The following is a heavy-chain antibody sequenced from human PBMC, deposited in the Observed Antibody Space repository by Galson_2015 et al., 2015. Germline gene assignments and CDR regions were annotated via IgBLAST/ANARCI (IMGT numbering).Heavy chain of an antibody. J-gene: IGHJ4*02. CDR1: GFTFSSYA. D-gene: IGHD6-19*01. Sequence: SLRLSCAASGFTFSSYAMSWVRQAPGKGLEWVSAISGSGGSTYYADSVKGRFTISRDNSKNTLYLQMNSLRAEDTAVYYCAKDMEQWLAYFDYWGQGTLVTVSS. V-gene: IGHV3-23*01. CDR3: AKDMEQWLAYFDY. CDR2: ISGSGGST.